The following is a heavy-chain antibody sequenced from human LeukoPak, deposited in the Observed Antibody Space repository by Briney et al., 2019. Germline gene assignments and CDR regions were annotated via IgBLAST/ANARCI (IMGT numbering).Heavy chain of an antibody. CDR1: GFSFTGYF. V-gene: IGHV1-2*06. CDR3: ARAPPGYCSSTSCSYYFDY. J-gene: IGHJ4*02. Sequence: ASVKVSCKASGFSFTGYFMHWVRQAPGQGPEWMGRIDPNSGGTNYALKLQGRVTMTTDTSTSTAYMELRSLRSDDTAVYYCARAPPGYCSSTSCSYYFDYWGQGTLVTVSS. CDR2: IDPNSGGT. D-gene: IGHD2-2*01.